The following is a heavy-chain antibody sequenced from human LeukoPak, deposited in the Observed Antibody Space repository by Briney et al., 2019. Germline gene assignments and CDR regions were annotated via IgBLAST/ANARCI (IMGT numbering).Heavy chain of an antibody. V-gene: IGHV3-30-3*02. CDR1: GFTFSGYA. CDR2: ISYDGSNK. Sequence: GGSLRLSCTASGFTFSGYAMHWVRQAPGKGLEWVAVISYDGSNKYYADSVKGRFTISRDNSKNTLYLQMNSLRAEDTAVYYCAKGGVRGAVDYWGQGTLVTVSS. D-gene: IGHD3-10*01. J-gene: IGHJ4*02. CDR3: AKGGVRGAVDY.